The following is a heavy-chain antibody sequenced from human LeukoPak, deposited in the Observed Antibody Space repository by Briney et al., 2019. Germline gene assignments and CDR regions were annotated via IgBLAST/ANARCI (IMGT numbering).Heavy chain of an antibody. CDR2: ISGSGGST. J-gene: IGHJ6*03. CDR3: AKCILTGYYKGYMDV. Sequence: GGSLRLSCAASGFTFTSYVMSWVRQAPGKGLEWVSAISGSGGSTYYADSVKGRFTISRDNSKNTLYLQMNSLRAEDTAVYYCAKCILTGYYKGYMDVWGKGTTVTISS. V-gene: IGHV3-23*01. CDR1: GFTFTSYV. D-gene: IGHD3-9*01.